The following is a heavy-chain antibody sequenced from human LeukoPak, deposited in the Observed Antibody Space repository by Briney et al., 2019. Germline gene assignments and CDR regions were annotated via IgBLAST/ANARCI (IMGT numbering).Heavy chain of an antibody. J-gene: IGHJ5*02. CDR3: ARGPTYCGGTSCRVFDP. Sequence: GASVKVSCKASGYTFTSFGITWVRQAPGQGLEWMGWINTYNDDTHYARELQGRVTMTTDTSTSTAYLELRSLRSDDTAVYYCARGPTYCGGTSCRVFDPWGQGTLVTVSS. CDR1: GYTFTSFG. CDR2: INTYNDDT. V-gene: IGHV1-18*01. D-gene: IGHD2-2*01.